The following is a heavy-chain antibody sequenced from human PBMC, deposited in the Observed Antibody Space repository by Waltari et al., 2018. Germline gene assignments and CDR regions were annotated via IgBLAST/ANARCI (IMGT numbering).Heavy chain of an antibody. CDR2: INHSGST. D-gene: IGHD3-22*01. CDR1: GGSFSGYY. V-gene: IGHV4-34*01. CDR3: ARRHYYDSSGYFDY. Sequence: QVQLQQWGAGLLKPSETLSLNCAVYGGSFSGYYWSWIRQPPGKGLEWIGEINHSGSTNYNPSLKSRVTISVDTSKNQFSLKLSSVTAADTAVYYCARRHYYDSSGYFDYWGQGTLVTVSS. J-gene: IGHJ4*02.